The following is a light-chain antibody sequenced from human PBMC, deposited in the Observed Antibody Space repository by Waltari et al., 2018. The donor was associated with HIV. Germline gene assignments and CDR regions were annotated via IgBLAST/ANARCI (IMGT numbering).Light chain of an antibody. CDR3: QSTDHDGTWV. CDR2: KDI. V-gene: IGLV3-25*03. Sequence: SYKLTQTPSVSVSPGQTARINCSRGALPKTVSSCYRQKPGQAPVLLTYKDIERPSGIPERISGSRSGTGVTLTISGVQAEDEADYYCQSTDHDGTWVFGGGTKLTVL. CDR1: ALPKTV. J-gene: IGLJ3*02.